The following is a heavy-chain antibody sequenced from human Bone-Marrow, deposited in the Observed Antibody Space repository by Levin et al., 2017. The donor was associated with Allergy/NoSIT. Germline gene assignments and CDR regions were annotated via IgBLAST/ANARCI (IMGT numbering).Heavy chain of an antibody. Sequence: ASVKVSCKASGYTFTSYYLHWVRQAPGQGLEWMGIMYPRGGSTTYAQKFQGRVTMTRDTSTSTVYMELSSLRSEDTAVYYCARDLSGGLPDAFDIWGQGTIVSVSS. CDR3: ARDLSGGLPDAFDI. D-gene: IGHD1-1*01. J-gene: IGHJ3*02. CDR1: GYTFTSYY. CDR2: MYPRGGST. V-gene: IGHV1-46*01.